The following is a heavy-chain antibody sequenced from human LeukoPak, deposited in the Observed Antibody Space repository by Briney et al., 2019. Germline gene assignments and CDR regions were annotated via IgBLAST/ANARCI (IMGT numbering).Heavy chain of an antibody. CDR3: ARDSGTTGEVKFDP. D-gene: IGHD3-10*01. CDR1: GDSIRKSRYY. J-gene: IGHJ5*02. CDR2: IYYGGTT. Sequence: SETLSLTCTVSGDSIRKSRYYWGWIRQPPGKGLEWIGSIYYGGTTYYNPSLKSRVTISVDTSKNQFSLKVTSVTAADTAVYYCARDSGTTGEVKFDPWGQGTLVTVSS. V-gene: IGHV4-39*07.